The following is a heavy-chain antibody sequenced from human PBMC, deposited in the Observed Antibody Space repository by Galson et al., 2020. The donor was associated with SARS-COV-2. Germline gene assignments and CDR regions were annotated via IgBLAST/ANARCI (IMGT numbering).Heavy chain of an antibody. Sequence: PSETLSLTCTVSGDSISSSDSYWSWIRQHPGQGLEWIGHIYYTGSTHYNLSLKSRLSISVDTSKSQFTLRLNSVTAADTAVYYCARARDTWYRPALDSWGQGTLVTVSS. J-gene: IGHJ4*02. D-gene: IGHD6-13*01. CDR2: IYYTGST. CDR1: GDSISSSDSY. V-gene: IGHV4-31*03. CDR3: ARARDTWYRPALDS.